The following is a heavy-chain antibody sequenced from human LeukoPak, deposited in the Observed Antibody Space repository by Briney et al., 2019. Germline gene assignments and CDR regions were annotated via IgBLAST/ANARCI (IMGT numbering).Heavy chain of an antibody. CDR2: IYYTGTT. Sequence: PSETLSLTCTVSGGSITNSYWSWIRQPPGKGLEWIGYIYYTGTTNYNPSLKSRVIISIDTSKKQFSLRLSSVAAADTAVYYCAGLRFGDYIDYWGQGTLVTVSS. CDR1: GGSITNSY. D-gene: IGHD3-10*01. J-gene: IGHJ4*02. CDR3: AGLRFGDYIDY. V-gene: IGHV4-59*08.